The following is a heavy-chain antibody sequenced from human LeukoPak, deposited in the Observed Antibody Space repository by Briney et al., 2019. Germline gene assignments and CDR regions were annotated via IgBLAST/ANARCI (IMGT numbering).Heavy chain of an antibody. D-gene: IGHD3-22*01. Sequence: SETLSLTCSISGGSISSYYWNWIRQSPGKGLEWIGYIFYSGTTNYNPSLKSRVTISVDTSKNQLSLKLNSVTAADTAVYYCARDSGGPYDSRGFDYWGQGTLVTVSS. CDR3: ARDSGGPYDSRGFDY. J-gene: IGHJ4*02. CDR2: IFYSGTT. CDR1: GGSISSYY. V-gene: IGHV4-59*12.